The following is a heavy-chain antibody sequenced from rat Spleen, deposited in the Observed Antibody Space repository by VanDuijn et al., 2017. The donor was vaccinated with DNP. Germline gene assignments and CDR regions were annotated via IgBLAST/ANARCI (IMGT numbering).Heavy chain of an antibody. CDR1: GYTFTSYD. J-gene: IGHJ2*01. Sequence: QIQLQQSGAELAKPGSSVKISCKASGYTFTSYDISWIKQTTGQGLEYIGYINTGSGGTYYNEKLKGKAKLTVDKSSSTAFMQLSSLTPEDTAVYYCARPFNYPLSHYFDYWGQGVMVTVSS. D-gene: IGHD1-4*01. CDR2: INTGSGGT. V-gene: IGHV1-57*01. CDR3: ARPFNYPLSHYFDY.